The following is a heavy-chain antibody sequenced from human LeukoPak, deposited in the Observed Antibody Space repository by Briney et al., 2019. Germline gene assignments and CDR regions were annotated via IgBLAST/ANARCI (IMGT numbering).Heavy chain of an antibody. CDR1: GFNFSTYW. J-gene: IGHJ1*01. V-gene: IGHV3-7*01. D-gene: IGHD3-22*01. CDR2: IKEDGSEK. Sequence: PGGSLRLSCAASGFNFSTYWMTWVRQAPGKGLEWVANIKEDGSEKYYVDSVEGRFTISRDNAKTSVFLQMNSLRAEDTAVYYCARAPSEIGGYYPEYFRHWGQGTLVIVSS. CDR3: ARAPSEIGGYYPEYFRH.